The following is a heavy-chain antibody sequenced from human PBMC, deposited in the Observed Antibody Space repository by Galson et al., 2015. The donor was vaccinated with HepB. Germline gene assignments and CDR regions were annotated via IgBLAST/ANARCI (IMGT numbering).Heavy chain of an antibody. CDR3: ARDKEVCSTSSCSLRFDP. CDR1: NGSIGDDY. V-gene: IGHV4-4*07. Sequence: LSLTCSVSNGSIGDDYWSWIRQPAGKGLEWIGRIYSSGSHNYNPSLKSRVTMSVDTSKNEVSLRLTTVTAADTAIYYCARDKEVCSTSSCSLRFDPWGQGTLVTVSS. J-gene: IGHJ5*02. CDR2: IYSSGSH. D-gene: IGHD6-13*01.